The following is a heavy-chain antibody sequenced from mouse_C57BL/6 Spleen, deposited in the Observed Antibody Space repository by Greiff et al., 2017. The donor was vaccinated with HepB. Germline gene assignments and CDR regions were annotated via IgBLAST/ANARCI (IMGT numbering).Heavy chain of an antibody. CDR1: GFNFNDYY. V-gene: IGHV14-2*01. J-gene: IGHJ1*03. D-gene: IGHD2-5*01. CDR3: ARSGSNCVRHWYFDV. CDR2: IAPEDGET. Sequence: VQLQESGAELVKPGASVKLSCTASGFNFNDYYMHWVKQRTEQGLEWIGRIAPEDGETKYAPKFQGKATIPAATSSNTAYLQLSSLTSEDTAVYYGARSGSNCVRHWYFDVWGTGTTVTVSS.